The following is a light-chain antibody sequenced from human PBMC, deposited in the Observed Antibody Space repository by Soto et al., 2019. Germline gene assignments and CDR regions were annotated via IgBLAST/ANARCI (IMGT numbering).Light chain of an antibody. CDR2: DVN. J-gene: IGLJ1*01. CDR1: NSDVGDYNY. V-gene: IGLV2-14*03. Sequence: QFALTQPASVSGSPGQSITISCTGTNSDVGDYNYVSWYQQFPGKAPKLVIYDVNNRPSGISDRFSGSKSGNTASLIISGLQTEDEADYYCCSYTNINTAYVFGTGTKVTVL. CDR3: CSYTNINTAYV.